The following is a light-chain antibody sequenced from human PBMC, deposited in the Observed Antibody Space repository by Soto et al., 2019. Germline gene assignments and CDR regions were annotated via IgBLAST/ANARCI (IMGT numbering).Light chain of an antibody. CDR3: QQRSNWRGT. CDR2: DAS. CDR1: QSVSSY. Sequence: EIVLTQSPATLSLSPGERATLSCRASQSVSSYLAWYQQKPGQAPRLLIYDASNRAPGIPARFSGSGSGTDFTLTISSLEPEDFAVYYCQQRSNWRGTFGQGTRLEIK. J-gene: IGKJ5*01. V-gene: IGKV3-11*01.